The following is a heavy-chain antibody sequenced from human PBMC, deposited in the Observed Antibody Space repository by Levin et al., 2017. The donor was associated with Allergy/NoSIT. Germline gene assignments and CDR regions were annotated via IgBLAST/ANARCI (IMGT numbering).Heavy chain of an antibody. J-gene: IGHJ4*02. Sequence: HPGGSLRLSCAASGFTVSSTYVSWVRQAPGKGLEWVSIIYRGGTTYYADSVKGRFTISRDNSKNTVYLQMNSLRAEDTAVYYCARQSQGENFYWFYDYWGQGTLVTVSS. CDR2: IYRGGTT. V-gene: IGHV3-53*01. CDR3: ARQSQGENFYWFYDY. CDR1: GFTVSSTY. D-gene: IGHD3-9*01.